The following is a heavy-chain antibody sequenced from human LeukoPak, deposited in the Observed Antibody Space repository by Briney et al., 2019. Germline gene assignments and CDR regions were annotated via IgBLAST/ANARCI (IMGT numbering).Heavy chain of an antibody. Sequence: PSETLSLTCAVYGGSFSGYYWNWIRQPPGKGLEWIGEINHSGSTNYNPSLKSRVTTSVDTSKNQFSLNLNSVTAADTAVYYCARVTDGGDFHSRRSFDIWGQGTLVTVSA. CDR2: INHSGST. J-gene: IGHJ3*02. D-gene: IGHD2-21*01. CDR3: ARVTDGGDFHSRRSFDI. V-gene: IGHV4-34*01. CDR1: GGSFSGYY.